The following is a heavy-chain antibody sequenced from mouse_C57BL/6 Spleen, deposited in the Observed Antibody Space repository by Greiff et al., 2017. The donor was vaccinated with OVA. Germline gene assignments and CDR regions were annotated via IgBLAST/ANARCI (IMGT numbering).Heavy chain of an antibody. CDR2: INPYNGGT. V-gene: IGHV1-19*01. CDR3: ARKAFTTGVATKYLDG. Sequence: VQLQQSGPVLVKPGASVKMSCKASGYTFTDYYMNWVKQSHGQSLEWIGVINPYNGGTSYNQKFKGKATLTVDTSSSTAYMELNSLTSEDSAGQYCARKAFTTGVATKYLDGWGTGTTVTVSS. D-gene: IGHD1-1*01. CDR1: GYTFTDYY. J-gene: IGHJ1*03.